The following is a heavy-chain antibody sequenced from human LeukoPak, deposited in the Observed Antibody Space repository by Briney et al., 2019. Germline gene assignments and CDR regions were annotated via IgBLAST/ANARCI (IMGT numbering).Heavy chain of an antibody. V-gene: IGHV3-74*01. Sequence: GGSLRLFCAASGFTFSSYWMHWVRQVPGKGLVWVSRINSDGSGTSYPDSVKGRFTISRDNAKNTLYLQMNSLRAEDMAVYYCAREATGLDYWGQGILVTVSP. CDR3: AREATGLDY. CDR2: INSDGSGT. CDR1: GFTFSSYW. J-gene: IGHJ4*02. D-gene: IGHD1-26*01.